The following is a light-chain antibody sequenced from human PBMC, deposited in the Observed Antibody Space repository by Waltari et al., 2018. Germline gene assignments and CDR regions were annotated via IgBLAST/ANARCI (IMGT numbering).Light chain of an antibody. V-gene: IGKV4-1*01. J-gene: IGKJ3*01. CDR2: WAS. CDR3: QQYYTPPFT. CDR1: QSVLYASVNKNH. Sequence: DIVMTQSPDSLAVSLGERDTPNCKSSQSVLYASVNKNHLAWYQQKPGQPPKLLIFWASTRESGVPDRFSGSGSGADFTLTISSLQAEDVAVYYCQQYYTPPFTFGPGTKVEIK.